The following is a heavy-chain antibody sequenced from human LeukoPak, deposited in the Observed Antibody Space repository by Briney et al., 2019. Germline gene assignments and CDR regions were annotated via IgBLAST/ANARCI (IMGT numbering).Heavy chain of an antibody. CDR3: AKKTGATGFHPFDL. CDR2: ITGSAGTT. V-gene: IGHV3-23*01. D-gene: IGHD1-1*01. J-gene: IGHJ4*02. Sequence: GGSLRLSCAASGFTFGDYVMTWVRQAPGKGLEWVSGITGSAGTTYYADSVKGRFTISRDNSKNTVSLQMNSLRAEDTAVYYCAKKTGATGFHPFDLWGRGTLVTVSS. CDR1: GFTFGDYV.